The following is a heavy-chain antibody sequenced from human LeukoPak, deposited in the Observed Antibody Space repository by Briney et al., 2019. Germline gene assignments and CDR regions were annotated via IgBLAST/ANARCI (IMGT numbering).Heavy chain of an antibody. D-gene: IGHD2-2*03. Sequence: GGSLRLSCAASGLTVSSNYMSWVGQAPGRGLEGVSGIYSGGSTYYADSVKGRFTISRDNSKNTLYLQMNSLRAEDTAVYYCAKDGDSKLHGYYFDYWGQGTLVTVSS. J-gene: IGHJ4*02. V-gene: IGHV3-53*05. CDR3: AKDGDSKLHGYYFDY. CDR2: IYSGGST. CDR1: GLTVSSNY.